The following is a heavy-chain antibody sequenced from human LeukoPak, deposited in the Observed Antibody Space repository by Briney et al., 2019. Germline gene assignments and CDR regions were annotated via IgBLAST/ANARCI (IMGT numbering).Heavy chain of an antibody. Sequence: PGGSLRLSCAASGFTFSSYAMHWVRQAPGKGLEWVAVISYDGSNKYYADSVKGRFTISRDNSKNTLYLQMNSLRAEDTAVYYCARDPYDSSGPDPPHAFDIWGQGTMVTVSS. D-gene: IGHD3-22*01. V-gene: IGHV3-30-3*01. CDR2: ISYDGSNK. J-gene: IGHJ3*02. CDR1: GFTFSSYA. CDR3: ARDPYDSSGPDPPHAFDI.